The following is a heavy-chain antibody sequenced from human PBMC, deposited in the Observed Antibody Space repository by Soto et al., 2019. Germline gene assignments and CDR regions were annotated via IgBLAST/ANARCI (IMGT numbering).Heavy chain of an antibody. D-gene: IGHD2-8*01. J-gene: IGHJ4*02. Sequence: ASVKVSCKASGYTFTSYGISWVRQAPGQGLEWMGWISAYNGNTNYAQKLQGRVTMTTDTSTSTAYMELRSLRSDDTAVYYCARDRVLHCTNGVCMFDYWGQGTLVTVS. V-gene: IGHV1-18*01. CDR2: ISAYNGNT. CDR1: GYTFTSYG. CDR3: ARDRVLHCTNGVCMFDY.